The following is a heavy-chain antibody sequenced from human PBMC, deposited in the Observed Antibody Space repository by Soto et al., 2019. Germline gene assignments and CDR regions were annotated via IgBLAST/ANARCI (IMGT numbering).Heavy chain of an antibody. Sequence: TSETLSLTCTVSGGSISSYYWSWIRQPPGKGLEWIGYIYYSGSTNYNPSLKSRVTISVDTSKNQFSLKLSSVTAADTAVYYCARGVGANYDFWSGYYNYYYYYMDGWGKGTTVTVSS. J-gene: IGHJ6*03. CDR2: IYYSGST. V-gene: IGHV4-59*01. CDR3: ARGVGANYDFWSGYYNYYYYYMDG. D-gene: IGHD3-3*01. CDR1: GGSISSYY.